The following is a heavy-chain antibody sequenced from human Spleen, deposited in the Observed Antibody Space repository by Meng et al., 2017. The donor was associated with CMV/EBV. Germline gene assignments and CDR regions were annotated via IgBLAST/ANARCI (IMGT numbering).Heavy chain of an antibody. V-gene: IGHV4-39*07. D-gene: IGHD3-3*01. Sequence: SETLSLTCTVSGGSMGRGTYHWAWIRQPPGKGLEWIGSIYYSGTTYYNPSLKSRVTISGDTSKNQFYLSLHSLTAADTAVYYCARDRGNYDFWSGYRPYNWFDPWGQGTLVTVSS. CDR1: GGSMGRGTYH. CDR3: ARDRGNYDFWSGYRPYNWFDP. J-gene: IGHJ5*02. CDR2: IYYSGTT.